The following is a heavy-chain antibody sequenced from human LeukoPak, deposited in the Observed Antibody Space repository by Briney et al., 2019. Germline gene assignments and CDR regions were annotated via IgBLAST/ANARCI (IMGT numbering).Heavy chain of an antibody. CDR1: GYTFTGYY. D-gene: IGHD3-3*01. Sequence: ASVKVSCKASGYTFTGYYMHWVRQAPGQGLEWMGIINPSGGSTSYAQKFQGRVTMTRDTSTSTVYMELSSLRSEDTAVYYCARSAGFPDYDFWSGYYTAGYFDYWGQGTLVTVSS. J-gene: IGHJ4*02. CDR3: ARSAGFPDYDFWSGYYTAGYFDY. CDR2: INPSGGST. V-gene: IGHV1-46*01.